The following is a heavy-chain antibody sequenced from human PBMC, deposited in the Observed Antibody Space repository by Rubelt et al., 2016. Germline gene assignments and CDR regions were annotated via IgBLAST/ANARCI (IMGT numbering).Heavy chain of an antibody. CDR2: IYYSGST. V-gene: IGHV4-4*02. D-gene: IGHD2-15*01. CDR1: GVSISSTNW. Sequence: QVQLQESGPGLVKPSGTLSLTCAVSGVSISSTNWWSWVRQPPGKGLEWIGYIYYSGSTNYNPSLKSRVTMSVDTSKNQFARKLGSVTAADTAVYYCARLCYQTYWYFDLWGRGTLVTVSS. CDR3: ARLCYQTYWYFDL. J-gene: IGHJ2*01.